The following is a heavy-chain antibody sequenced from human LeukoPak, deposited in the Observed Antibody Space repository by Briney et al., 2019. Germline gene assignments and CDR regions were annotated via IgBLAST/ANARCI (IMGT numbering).Heavy chain of an antibody. D-gene: IGHD2-15*01. Sequence: SETLSLTCTVSGGSISSYYWSWIRQPPGKGLEWIGYIYYSGSTNYNPSLRGRITISVDTSKNQFSLKLSSVTAADTAVYYCARHAGRSAATHNYYMDVWGKGTTVTVSS. V-gene: IGHV4-59*08. CDR2: IYYSGST. CDR3: ARHAGRSAATHNYYMDV. CDR1: GGSISSYY. J-gene: IGHJ6*03.